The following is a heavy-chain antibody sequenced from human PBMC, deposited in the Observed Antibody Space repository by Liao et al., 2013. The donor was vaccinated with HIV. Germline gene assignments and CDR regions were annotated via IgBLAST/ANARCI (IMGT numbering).Heavy chain of an antibody. V-gene: IGHV4-4*07. D-gene: IGHD5-24*01. CDR1: GGSISNYF. J-gene: IGHJ3*02. Sequence: QLQESGPRLVKPSETLSLTCTVSGGSISNYFWSWIRQPAGKGLEWIGRIYKKWEHQLQPLPQESSHHISRHVQEPSSPSKLSSVTAADTAVYYCARDKRWLQFRVDAFDIWGQGTIGHRLF. CDR2: IYKKWEH. CDR3: ARDKRWLQFRVDAFDI.